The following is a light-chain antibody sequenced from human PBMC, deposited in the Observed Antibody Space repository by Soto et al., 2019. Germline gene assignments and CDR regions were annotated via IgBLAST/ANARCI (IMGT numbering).Light chain of an antibody. J-gene: IGKJ4*01. Sequence: DGQLTQSPSFLSASVGDRVTITCLAIQGLGSYLAWYQQKPGKAPNLLIYAASTLQSGVPSRFSGGGSGTDFTLTISSLQPEDFATYYCQQVYVYPSTCGGGTKGDIK. CDR1: QGLGSY. CDR2: AAS. V-gene: IGKV1-9*01. CDR3: QQVYVYPST.